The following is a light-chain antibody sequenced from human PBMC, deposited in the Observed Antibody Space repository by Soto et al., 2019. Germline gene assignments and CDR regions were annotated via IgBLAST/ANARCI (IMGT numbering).Light chain of an antibody. CDR1: QTVSTY. J-gene: IGKJ2*01. V-gene: IGKV3-11*01. CDR2: DTS. Sequence: VLPQSPATLSLSPGERATLSCRASQTVSTYLAWYQQKPGQSPRLLISDTSNRASGIPARFSGSGSGTDFTLTISSLQPEDCAVDCSQQRGNWPPTLRQGTKPEI. CDR3: QQRGNWPPT.